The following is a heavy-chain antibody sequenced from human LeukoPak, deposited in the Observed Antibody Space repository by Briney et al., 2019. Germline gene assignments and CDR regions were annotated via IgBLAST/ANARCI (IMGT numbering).Heavy chain of an antibody. J-gene: IGHJ5*02. V-gene: IGHV3-7*01. Sequence: GGSLRLSCAGSGFIFIGYWMSWVRQAPGKGLEWVANIKQDGSEKYYVDSVKGRFTISRDNAKNSLYLQMNSLRAEDTAVYYCARGSFILTGYYRWFDPWGQGTLVTVSS. CDR3: ARGSFILTGYYRWFDP. D-gene: IGHD3-9*01. CDR2: IKQDGSEK. CDR1: GFIFIGYW.